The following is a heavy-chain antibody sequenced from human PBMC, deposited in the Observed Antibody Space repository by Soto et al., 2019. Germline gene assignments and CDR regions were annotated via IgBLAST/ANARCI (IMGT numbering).Heavy chain of an antibody. D-gene: IGHD6-19*01. V-gene: IGHV3-33*01. CDR1: GFTFSSYG. Sequence: LRLSCAASGFTFSSYGMHWVRQAPGKGLEWVAVIWYDGSNKYYADSVKGRFTISRDNSKNTLYLQMNSLRAEDTAVYYCARDQVAVAGKHYYYYGMDVWGQGTTVTVSS. J-gene: IGHJ6*02. CDR3: ARDQVAVAGKHYYYYGMDV. CDR2: IWYDGSNK.